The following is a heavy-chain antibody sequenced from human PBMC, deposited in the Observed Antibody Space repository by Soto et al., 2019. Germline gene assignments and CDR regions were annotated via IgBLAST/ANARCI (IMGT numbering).Heavy chain of an antibody. Sequence: VGSLRLSCAASGFTFSSYAMSWVRQTPGKGLEWVSAISGSGGSTYYADSVKGRFTISRDNSKNTLYLQMNSLRAEDTAVYYCAKAGLVVVITDFDYWGQGTLVTVSS. CDR3: AKAGLVVVITDFDY. D-gene: IGHD3-22*01. CDR1: GFTFSSYA. CDR2: ISGSGGST. J-gene: IGHJ4*02. V-gene: IGHV3-23*01.